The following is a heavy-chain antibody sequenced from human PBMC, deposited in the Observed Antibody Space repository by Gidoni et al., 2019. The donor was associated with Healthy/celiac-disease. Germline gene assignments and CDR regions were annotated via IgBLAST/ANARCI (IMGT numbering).Heavy chain of an antibody. D-gene: IGHD5-12*01. V-gene: IGHV1-69*01. Sequence: QVQLVQSGAEVKKPGSSVTVSCKASGGTFSSYAISWVRQAPGQGLEWMGGIIPIFGTANYAQKFQGRVTITADESTSTAYMELSSLRSEDTAVYYCARVRDGYHPELYDYWGQGTLVTVSS. CDR2: IIPIFGTA. CDR1: GGTFSSYA. CDR3: ARVRDGYHPELYDY. J-gene: IGHJ4*02.